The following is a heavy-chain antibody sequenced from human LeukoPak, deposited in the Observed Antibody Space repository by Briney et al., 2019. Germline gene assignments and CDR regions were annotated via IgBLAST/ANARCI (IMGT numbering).Heavy chain of an antibody. V-gene: IGHV5-51*01. Sequence: GASLKISCKGSGSSFTSYWIGWVRQMPGKGLEWMGIIYPGDSDTRYSTSFRGQVAISGDKSISTADLQWSSLEASDTAMYYCARPTRYYYGSGSYYLTDYWGQGTLVTVSS. D-gene: IGHD3-10*01. CDR3: ARPTRYYYGSGSYYLTDY. CDR2: IYPGDSDT. CDR1: GSSFTSYW. J-gene: IGHJ4*02.